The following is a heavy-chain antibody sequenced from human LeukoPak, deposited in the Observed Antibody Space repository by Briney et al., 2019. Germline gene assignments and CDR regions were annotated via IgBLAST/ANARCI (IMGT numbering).Heavy chain of an antibody. V-gene: IGHV6-1*01. Sequence: SQTLSLTCAISGDGVSSNSAAWNWIRQSPSRGLEWLGRTYYRSKWYNDYAVSVKSRITINPDTSKNQFSLQLNSVTPEDTAVYYCARAVDQYSSGWYGWWFDPWGQGALVTVSS. CDR3: ARAVDQYSSGWYGWWFDP. D-gene: IGHD6-19*01. J-gene: IGHJ5*02. CDR2: TYYRSKWYN. CDR1: GDGVSSNSAA.